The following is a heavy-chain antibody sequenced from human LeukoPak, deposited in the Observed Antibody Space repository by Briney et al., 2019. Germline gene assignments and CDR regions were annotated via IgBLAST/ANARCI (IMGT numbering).Heavy chain of an antibody. Sequence: SQTLSLTCTVSGGSISSGGYYWSWIRQHPGKGLEWIGYIYYSGSTNYNPSLKSRVTISVDTSKNQFSLKLSSVTAADTAVYYCARAGRAAPLGDWFDPWGQGTLVTVSS. J-gene: IGHJ5*02. CDR1: GGSISSGGYY. CDR3: ARAGRAAPLGDWFDP. D-gene: IGHD2-15*01. V-gene: IGHV4-31*03. CDR2: IYYSGST.